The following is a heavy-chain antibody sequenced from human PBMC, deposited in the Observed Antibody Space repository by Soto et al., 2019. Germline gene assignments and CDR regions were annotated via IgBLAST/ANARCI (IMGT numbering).Heavy chain of an antibody. CDR2: IYYSGST. CDR3: ARESRPGIAAAGRGD. CDR1: GGSVSSGSYY. D-gene: IGHD6-13*01. J-gene: IGHJ4*02. Sequence: PSETLSLTCTFSGGSVSSGSYYWSWIRQPPGKGLEWIGYIYYSGSTYYNPSLKSRVTISVDTSKNQFSLKLSSVTAADTAVYYCARESRPGIAAAGRGDWGQGTLVTVSS. V-gene: IGHV4-31*03.